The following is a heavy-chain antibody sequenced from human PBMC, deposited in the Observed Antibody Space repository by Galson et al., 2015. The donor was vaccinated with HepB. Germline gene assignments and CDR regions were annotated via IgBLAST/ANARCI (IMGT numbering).Heavy chain of an antibody. D-gene: IGHD2-2*01. CDR3: AKDSRLATRWYQPLSDY. CDR1: GYTFTSHG. Sequence: QSGAEVKTPGASVKVSCKASGYTFTSHGISCVRQAPGQGLEWMGWISAYNGNTNYAQKLQGKVTMTQDPSTSTAYMELRSLRSDVTAVYHCAKDSRLATRWYQPLSDYWGQGTLVTVSS. CDR2: ISAYNGNT. V-gene: IGHV1-18*04. J-gene: IGHJ4*02.